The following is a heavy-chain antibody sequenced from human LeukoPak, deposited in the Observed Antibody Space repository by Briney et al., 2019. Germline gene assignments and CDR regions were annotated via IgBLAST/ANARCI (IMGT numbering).Heavy chain of an antibody. CDR2: IYHSGST. CDR1: GGSISSYY. Sequence: PSETLSLTCTVSGGSISSYYWGWIRQPPGKGLEWIGLIYHSGSTYYNPSLKSRVTISLDTSKNQFSLKLSSVTAADTAVYYCARMVATAANYFDYWGQGTLVTVSS. D-gene: IGHD5-12*01. CDR3: ARMVATAANYFDY. J-gene: IGHJ4*02. V-gene: IGHV4-59*08.